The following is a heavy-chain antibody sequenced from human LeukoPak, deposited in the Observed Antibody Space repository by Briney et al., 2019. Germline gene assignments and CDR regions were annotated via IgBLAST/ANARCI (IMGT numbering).Heavy chain of an antibody. CDR1: GGTFSSYA. V-gene: IGHV1-69*05. J-gene: IGHJ4*02. Sequence: SVKVSCKASGGTFSSYAISWVRQAPGQGLEWMGGIIPIFGTANYAQKFQGRLTLTTDTSTSTASMELRSLTSDDTAVYYCVRDENYGIYINFDFWGQGTLVTVSS. CDR3: VRDENYGIYINFDF. CDR2: IIPIFGTA. D-gene: IGHD4-17*01.